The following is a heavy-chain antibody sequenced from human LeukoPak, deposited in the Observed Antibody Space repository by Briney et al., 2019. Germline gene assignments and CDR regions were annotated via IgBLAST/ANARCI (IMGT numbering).Heavy chain of an antibody. CDR3: AKGRVDYYDSSDAFDI. Sequence: GGSLRLSCAASGFTFSSYSMNWVRQAPGKGLEWVSYISSSAGTIYYADSVKGRFTISRDNSKNTLYLQMNSLRPEDTAIYYCAKGRVDYYDSSDAFDIWGQGTMVTVSS. V-gene: IGHV3-48*01. CDR2: ISSSAGTI. D-gene: IGHD3-22*01. J-gene: IGHJ3*02. CDR1: GFTFSSYS.